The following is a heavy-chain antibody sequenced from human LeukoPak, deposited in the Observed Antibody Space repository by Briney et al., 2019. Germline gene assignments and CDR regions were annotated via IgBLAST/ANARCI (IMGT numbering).Heavy chain of an antibody. CDR1: GFTFSSYE. J-gene: IGHJ4*02. D-gene: IGHD1-1*01. Sequence: PGGSLRLSCVVSGFTFSSYEMNWVRQAPGKGLEWVSYISSSGSVIYYADSVKGRFTISRDNGRNSLYLQMNSLRVEDTAVYYCTDTTRYWGQGALVTVSS. CDR2: ISSSGSVI. CDR3: TDTTRY. V-gene: IGHV3-48*03.